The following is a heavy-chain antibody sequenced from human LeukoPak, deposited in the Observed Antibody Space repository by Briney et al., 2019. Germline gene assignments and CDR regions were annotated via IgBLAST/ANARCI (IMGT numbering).Heavy chain of an antibody. J-gene: IGHJ5*02. V-gene: IGHV3-74*01. D-gene: IGHD3-10*01. CDR3: AKDRYYYGSGSYRP. Sequence: GGSLRLSCAASGFTFSNYWMHWVRQAPGKGLVWVSRISTDGSSTSYVDSVKGRFTISRDNSKNTVYLQMNSLRAEDTAVYYCAKDRYYYGSGSYRPWGQGTLVTVSS. CDR1: GFTFSNYW. CDR2: ISTDGSST.